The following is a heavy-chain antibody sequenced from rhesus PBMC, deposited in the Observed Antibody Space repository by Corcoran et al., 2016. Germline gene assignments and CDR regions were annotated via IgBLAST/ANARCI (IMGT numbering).Heavy chain of an antibody. CDR2: IGGGGGST. J-gene: IGHJ4*01. V-gene: IGHV4-173*01. Sequence: QLQLQESGPGLVKPSETLSLTCAVSGGSISNNHWSWLRQPPGKGREWIGRIGGGGGSTVNNPPNKSRVNISTDASKNQFSLKLSSVTAADTAVYYCARVTVAKNHFDYWGQGVLVTVSS. CDR1: GGSISNNH. D-gene: IGHD2-33*01. CDR3: ARVTVAKNHFDY.